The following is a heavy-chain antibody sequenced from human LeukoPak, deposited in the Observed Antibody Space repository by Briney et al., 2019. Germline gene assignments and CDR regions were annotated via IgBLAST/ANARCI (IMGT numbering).Heavy chain of an antibody. D-gene: IGHD4-17*01. V-gene: IGHV1-69*05. CDR1: GGTFSSYA. CDR2: IIPIFGTA. J-gene: IGHJ4*02. Sequence: SVKVSCKASGGTFSSYAISWVRQAPGQGLEWMGGIIPIFGTANYAQKFQGRVTMTRDTSTSTAYMELSSLRSDDTAFYYCARDTITVTTPYFDYWGQGTLVTVPS. CDR3: ARDTITVTTPYFDY.